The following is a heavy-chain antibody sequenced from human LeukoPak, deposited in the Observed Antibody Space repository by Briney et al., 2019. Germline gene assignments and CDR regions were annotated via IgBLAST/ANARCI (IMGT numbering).Heavy chain of an antibody. Sequence: SETLSLTCTVSGDSISSGDYYWSWIRQPAGKGLEWIGRISSSGSTNYNPSLKSRVTISVDTSKNQFSLKLSSVTAADTAVYYCARDQGSYDLGSWFDPWGQGTLVTVSS. J-gene: IGHJ5*02. CDR3: ARDQGSYDLGSWFDP. CDR1: GDSISSGDYY. CDR2: ISSSGST. D-gene: IGHD5-12*01. V-gene: IGHV4-61*02.